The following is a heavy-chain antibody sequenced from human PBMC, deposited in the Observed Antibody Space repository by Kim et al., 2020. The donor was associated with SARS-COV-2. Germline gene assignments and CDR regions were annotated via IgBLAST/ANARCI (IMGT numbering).Heavy chain of an antibody. V-gene: IGHV3-23*01. CDR2: ISGSGGST. Sequence: GGSLRLSCAASGFTFSSYAMSWVRQAPGKGLEWVSAISGSGGSTYYADSVKGRFTISRDNSKNTLYLQMNSLRAEDTAVYYCAKVQRDYDFWSGYYSIYYYYYGMDVWGQGTTVTVSS. CDR3: AKVQRDYDFWSGYYSIYYYYYGMDV. D-gene: IGHD3-3*01. J-gene: IGHJ6*02. CDR1: GFTFSSYA.